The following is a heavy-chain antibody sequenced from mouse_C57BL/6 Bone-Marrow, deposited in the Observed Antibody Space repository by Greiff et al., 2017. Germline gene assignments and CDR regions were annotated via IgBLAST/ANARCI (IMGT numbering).Heavy chain of an antibody. CDR1: GYAFSSSW. Sequence: QVQLQQSGPELVKPGASVKISCKASGYAFSSSWMNWVKQRPGKGLEWIGRIYPGDGDTNYNGKFKGKATLTADKSSSTAYMQLSSLTSEDSAVYFCARRGITTVDYFDYWGQGTTLTVSS. D-gene: IGHD1-1*01. V-gene: IGHV1-82*01. J-gene: IGHJ2*01. CDR3: ARRGITTVDYFDY. CDR2: IYPGDGDT.